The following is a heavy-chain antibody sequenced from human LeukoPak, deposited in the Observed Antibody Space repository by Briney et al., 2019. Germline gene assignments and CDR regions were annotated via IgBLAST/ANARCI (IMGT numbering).Heavy chain of an antibody. J-gene: IGHJ4*02. CDR1: GGSISSYY. CDR3: AAYSSGYYGVDY. CDR2: IYYSGST. V-gene: IGHV4-59*01. D-gene: IGHD3-22*01. Sequence: SETLSLTCTVSGGSISSYYWSWIRQPPGKGLEWIGYIYYSGSTNYNPSLKSRVTISVDTSKNQFSLKLSTVTAADTAVYYCAAYSSGYYGVDYWGQGTLVTVSS.